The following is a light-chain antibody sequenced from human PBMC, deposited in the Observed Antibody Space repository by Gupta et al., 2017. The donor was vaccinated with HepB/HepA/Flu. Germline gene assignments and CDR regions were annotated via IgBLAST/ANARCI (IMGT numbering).Light chain of an antibody. CDR2: DAY. J-gene: IGKJ1*01. CDR3: QQSNSTRWT. CDR1: QSIRSY. Sequence: DIQIIKSPSSLSASVGDRVAITCRASQSIRSYLNWYQQKPEKAPKLLIYDAYRAKSGVPSRFSGSGCGTDFTLTISLRQPEDFANYYCQQSNSTRWTVGQGTQVEIK. V-gene: IGKV1-39*01.